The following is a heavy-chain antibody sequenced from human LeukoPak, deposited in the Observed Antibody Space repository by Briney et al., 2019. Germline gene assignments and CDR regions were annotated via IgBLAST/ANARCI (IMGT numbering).Heavy chain of an antibody. Sequence: SETLSLTCAVYGESFNTYYWTWIRQPPGKGLEWIGSVSYSGSTYYNPSLKSRVTISVDTSKNQFSLKLSSVTAADTAVYYCARDLGRVWDSGTYYRQEIDYWGQGTLVTVSS. J-gene: IGHJ4*02. CDR1: GESFNTYY. V-gene: IGHV4-34*01. CDR3: ARDLGRVWDSGTYYRQEIDY. D-gene: IGHD1-26*01. CDR2: VSYSGST.